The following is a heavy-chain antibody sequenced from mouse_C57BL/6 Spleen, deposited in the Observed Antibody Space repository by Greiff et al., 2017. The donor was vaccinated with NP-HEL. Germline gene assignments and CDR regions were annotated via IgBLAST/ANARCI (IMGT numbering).Heavy chain of an antibody. D-gene: IGHD1-1*01. J-gene: IGHJ1*03. Sequence: EVQGVESGGGLVKPGGSLKLSCAASGFTFSDYGMHWVRQAPEKGLEWVAYISSGSSTIYYADTVKGRFTIPRDNAKNTLFLQRTSLRSEDTAMDYCARDYGSSPRWYFDVWGTGTTVTVSS. CDR3: ARDYGSSPRWYFDV. CDR1: GFTFSDYG. V-gene: IGHV5-17*01. CDR2: ISSGSSTI.